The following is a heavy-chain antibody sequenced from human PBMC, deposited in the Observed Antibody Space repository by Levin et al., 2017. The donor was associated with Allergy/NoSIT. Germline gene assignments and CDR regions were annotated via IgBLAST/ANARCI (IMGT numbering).Heavy chain of an antibody. CDR2: IWYDGSNK. V-gene: IGHV3-33*01. CDR1: GFTFSSYG. D-gene: IGHD1-26*01. J-gene: IGHJ6*02. Sequence: LSLTCAASGFTFSSYGMHWVRQAPGKGLEWVAIIWYDGSNKYYADSVKGRFTISRDNSKNTLYLQMNSLRAEDTAVYYCARAVGSYGDYYYGMDVWGHGTPVTVSS. CDR3: ARAVGSYGDYYYGMDV.